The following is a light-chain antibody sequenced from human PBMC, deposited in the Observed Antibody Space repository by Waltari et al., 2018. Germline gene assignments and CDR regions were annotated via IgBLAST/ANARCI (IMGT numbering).Light chain of an antibody. CDR2: WAS. CDR3: QQYYAIPLT. Sequence: DIVLTQSPDSLAVSLGERAPIDCRSSETVLYSPKNQNFLAWYQQRPGQPPKLLISWASTRQSGVPDRFVGSGSGTHFTLTITSLQAEDVAVYYCQQYYAIPLTFGGGTKVAIK. V-gene: IGKV4-1*01. CDR1: ETVLYSPKNQNF. J-gene: IGKJ4*01.